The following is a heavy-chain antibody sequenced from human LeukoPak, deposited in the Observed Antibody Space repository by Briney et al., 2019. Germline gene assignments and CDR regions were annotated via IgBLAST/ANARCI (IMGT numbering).Heavy chain of an antibody. Sequence: PSETLSLTCTVSGGSISSYYWSWIRQPPGKGLEWIGYIYTSGSTNYNTSLKSRVTISVDTSKNQFSLKLSSVTAADTAVYYCARQDYGGKGGGWFDPWGQGTLVTVSS. CDR3: ARQDYGGKGGGWFDP. CDR2: IYTSGST. CDR1: GGSISSYY. V-gene: IGHV4-4*09. D-gene: IGHD4-23*01. J-gene: IGHJ5*02.